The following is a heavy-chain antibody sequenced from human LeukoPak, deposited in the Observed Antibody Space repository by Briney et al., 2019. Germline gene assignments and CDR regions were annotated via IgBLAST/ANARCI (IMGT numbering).Heavy chain of an antibody. CDR2: IIPIFGTA. CDR1: GGTFSSYA. V-gene: IGHV1-69*06. Sequence: GASVKVSCKASGGTFSSYAISWVRQAPGQELDWMGGIIPIFGTANYAQKFQGRVTITEDKSTSIAYMELSSLRSEDTAVYYCARGVRIAGPFDYWGQGTLVTVSS. D-gene: IGHD6-13*01. J-gene: IGHJ4*02. CDR3: ARGVRIAGPFDY.